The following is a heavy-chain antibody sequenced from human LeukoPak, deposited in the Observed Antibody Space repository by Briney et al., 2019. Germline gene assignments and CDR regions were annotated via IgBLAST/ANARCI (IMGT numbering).Heavy chain of an antibody. CDR2: IGTAGDT. CDR3: ARVAKERVGGVYYFDY. Sequence: AGGSLRLSCAASGFTFSSYAMSWVRQAPGKGLEWVSAIGTAGDTYYTGSVKGRFTISRENAKNSLYLQMNSLRAGDTAVYYCARVAKERVGGVYYFDYWGQGTLVTVSS. J-gene: IGHJ4*02. D-gene: IGHD1-1*01. CDR1: GFTFSSYA. V-gene: IGHV3-13*01.